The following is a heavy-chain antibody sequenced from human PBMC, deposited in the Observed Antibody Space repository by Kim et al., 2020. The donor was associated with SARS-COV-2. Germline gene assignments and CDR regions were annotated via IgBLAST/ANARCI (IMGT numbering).Heavy chain of an antibody. CDR2: ISSSSYI. Sequence: GGSLRLSCAASGFTFSSYSMNWVRQAPGKGLEWVSSISSSSYIYYADSVKGRFTISRDNAKNSLYLQMNSLRAEDTAVYYCARDLIQTYYYDSSGYYWGPFDYWGQGTLVTVSS. J-gene: IGHJ4*02. V-gene: IGHV3-21*01. CDR1: GFTFSSYS. CDR3: ARDLIQTYYYDSSGYYWGPFDY. D-gene: IGHD3-22*01.